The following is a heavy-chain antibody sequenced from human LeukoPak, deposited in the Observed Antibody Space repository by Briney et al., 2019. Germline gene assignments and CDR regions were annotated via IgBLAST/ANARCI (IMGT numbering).Heavy chain of an antibody. Sequence: ASVKVSCKASGYTFTGYYMHWVRQAPGQGLEWMGWINPNSGGTNYAQKFQGRVTMTRDTSISTAYMELSRLRSDDTAVYYCARSDDRDGYPFDYWGQGTLVTVSS. D-gene: IGHD5-24*01. CDR2: INPNSGGT. CDR3: ARSDDRDGYPFDY. V-gene: IGHV1-2*02. J-gene: IGHJ4*02. CDR1: GYTFTGYY.